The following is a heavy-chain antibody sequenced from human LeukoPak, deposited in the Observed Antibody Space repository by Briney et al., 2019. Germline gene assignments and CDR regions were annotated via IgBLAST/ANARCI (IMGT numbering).Heavy chain of an antibody. J-gene: IGHJ3*01. CDR2: IIPIFGTT. D-gene: IGHD3-16*02. V-gene: IGHV1-69*06. Sequence: GASVTVSCKASGGTFSSYAISWVRQAPGQGLEWTGGIIPIFGTTNYAQRFQGRVTITADKSTSTAYMELSSLRSEDTAVYYCARERRLAGSWRYAFDLWGQGTMVTVSS. CDR1: GGTFSSYA. CDR3: ARERRLAGSWRYAFDL.